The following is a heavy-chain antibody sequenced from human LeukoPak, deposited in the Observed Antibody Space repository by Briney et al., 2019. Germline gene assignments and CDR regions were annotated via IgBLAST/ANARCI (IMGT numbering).Heavy chain of an antibody. CDR1: GYTFTGYY. D-gene: IGHD3-10*01. Sequence: ASVKVSCKASGYTFTGYYLYWVRQAPGQGLEWMGRINPNSGDSNYAQKFQGRVTMTRDTSISTAYMELRRLRSDDTAVYYCVTYYYGSGSYYGGDYFDYWGREPWSPSPQ. CDR2: INPNSGDS. J-gene: IGHJ4*02. V-gene: IGHV1-2*06. CDR3: VTYYYGSGSYYGGDYFDY.